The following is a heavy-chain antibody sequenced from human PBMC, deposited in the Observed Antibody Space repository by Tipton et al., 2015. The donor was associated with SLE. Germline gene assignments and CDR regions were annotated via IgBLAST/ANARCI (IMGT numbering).Heavy chain of an antibody. Sequence: TLSLTCAVYGGSFSDYYWSWIRQTAGEGLEWIGEINHTGGTNYNPSLESRVTMSVDTSKNQFSLKLSSVTAADTAMYYCVRERKYVVRFRALVAPDLWGQGTAITVSS. CDR2: INHTGGT. D-gene: IGHD3-3*01. CDR3: VRERKYVVRFRALVAPDL. J-gene: IGHJ3*01. V-gene: IGHV4-34*01. CDR1: GGSFSDYY.